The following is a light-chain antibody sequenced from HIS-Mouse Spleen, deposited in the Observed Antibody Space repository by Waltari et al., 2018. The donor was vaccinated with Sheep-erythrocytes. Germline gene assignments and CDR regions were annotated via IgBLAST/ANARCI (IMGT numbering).Light chain of an antibody. V-gene: IGKV3-11*01. CDR1: QSVSSY. Sequence: LVLTQSPATLSLSPGDIAPLSCRASQSVSSYLAWYQQKPGQAPRLLIYDASNRATGIPARFSGSGSGTDFTLTISSLEPEDFAVYYCQQRSNWYTFGQGTKLEIK. CDR2: DAS. CDR3: QQRSNWYT. J-gene: IGKJ2*01.